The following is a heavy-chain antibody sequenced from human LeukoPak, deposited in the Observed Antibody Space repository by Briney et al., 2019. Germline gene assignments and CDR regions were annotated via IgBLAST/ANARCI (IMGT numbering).Heavy chain of an antibody. J-gene: IGHJ4*02. CDR2: ISGSGGGT. CDR1: GLTFSTYA. CDR3: SKRGAYYFDY. V-gene: IGHV3-23*01. D-gene: IGHD1-26*01. Sequence: SGGSLRLSCAASGLTFSTYAMSWVRQAPGKGLEWVSSISGSGGGTYYADSVKGRFTISRDNSKNSLFLQMNNLRAEDTAVYYCSKRGAYYFDYWGQGTLVTVCS.